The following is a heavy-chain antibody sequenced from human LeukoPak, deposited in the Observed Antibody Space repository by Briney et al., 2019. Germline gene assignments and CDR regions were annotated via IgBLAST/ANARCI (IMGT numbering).Heavy chain of an antibody. CDR2: FDPEDGET. CDR1: GYTLTELS. CDR3: ATLRFLEWLFGLGY. V-gene: IGHV1-24*01. D-gene: IGHD3-3*01. Sequence: ASVKVSCKVSGYTLTELSMHWVRQAPGKGLEWMGGFDPEDGETIYAQKFQGRVTITEDTSTDTAYMELSSLRSEDTAVYYCATLRFLEWLFGLGYWGQGTLVTVSS. J-gene: IGHJ4*02.